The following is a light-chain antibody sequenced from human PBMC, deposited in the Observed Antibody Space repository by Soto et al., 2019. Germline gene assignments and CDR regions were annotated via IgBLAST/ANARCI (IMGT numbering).Light chain of an antibody. V-gene: IGKV3-20*01. CDR1: QRVRRSY. Sequence: ILLTQSPGTLSLSPGERATLSCRSRQRVRRSYLAWYQQKPGQAPRLLIYGALSRATGIPDRFSGSGSVKDFTPIISSLAPEAFDVYYCQQYGSATWTFGQGTKVEIK. CDR2: GAL. J-gene: IGKJ1*01. CDR3: QQYGSATWT.